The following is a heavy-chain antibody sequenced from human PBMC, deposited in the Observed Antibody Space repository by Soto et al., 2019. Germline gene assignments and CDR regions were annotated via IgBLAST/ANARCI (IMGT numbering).Heavy chain of an antibody. CDR3: ARPSYRNFDI. CDR2: ISSSGSTI. V-gene: IGHV3-11*01. J-gene: IGHJ3*02. D-gene: IGHD4-4*01. CDR1: GFTFSDYY. Sequence: PGGSLRLSGAASGFTFSDYYMSWIRQAPGQGLEWVSYISSSGSTIYYADSVKGRFTISSDNAKNSLYLQMNSLRAEDTAVYYCARPSYRNFDIWGQGTMVTVSS.